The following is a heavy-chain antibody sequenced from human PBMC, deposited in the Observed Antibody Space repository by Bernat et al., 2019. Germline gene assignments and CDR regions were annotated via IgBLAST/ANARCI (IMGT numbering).Heavy chain of an antibody. CDR2: ITGSGGST. CDR3: AKAMEGTWWYLDL. J-gene: IGHJ2*01. D-gene: IGHD1-1*01. V-gene: IGHV3-23*04. Sequence: EVQLVESGGGLVQPGGSLRLSCAASGFTFSSYAMSWVRQAPGKGLEWVSTITGSGGSTFYADSVKGRLTISRDNSKNTLYLQMNSLRVEDTAVYYCAKAMEGTWWYLDLWGRGTLVTVSS. CDR1: GFTFSSYA.